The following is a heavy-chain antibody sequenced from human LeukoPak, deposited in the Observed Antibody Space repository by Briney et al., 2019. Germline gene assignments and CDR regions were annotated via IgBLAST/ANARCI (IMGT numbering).Heavy chain of an antibody. V-gene: IGHV4-30-4*01. D-gene: IGHD3-3*01. CDR1: GGSISSGDYY. CDR3: AREVGYDFWSGYPDY. Sequence: SETLSLTCTVSGGSISSGDYYWSWIRQPPGKGLEWIGYIYYSGSTYYNPSLKSRVTISVDTSKNQFSLKLSSVTAADTVVYYCAREVGYDFWSGYPDYWGQGTLVTVSS. J-gene: IGHJ4*02. CDR2: IYYSGST.